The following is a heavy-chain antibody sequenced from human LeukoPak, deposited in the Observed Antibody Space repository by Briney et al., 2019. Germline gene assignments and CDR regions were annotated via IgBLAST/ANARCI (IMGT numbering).Heavy chain of an antibody. CDR1: GGSFSGYY. D-gene: IGHD1-26*01. Sequence: SETLSLTCAVYGGSFSGYYWSWIRQPPGKGLEWIGYIYYSGSTNYNPSLKSRVTISVDTSKNQFSLKLSSVTAADTAVYYCARDLGRLAEVGSWFDPWGQGTLVTVSS. CDR3: ARDLGRLAEVGSWFDP. J-gene: IGHJ5*02. CDR2: IYYSGST. V-gene: IGHV4-59*01.